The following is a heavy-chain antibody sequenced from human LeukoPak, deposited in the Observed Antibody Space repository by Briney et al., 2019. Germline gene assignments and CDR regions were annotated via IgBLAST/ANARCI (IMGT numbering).Heavy chain of an antibody. CDR1: GYTFTGYY. Sequence: ASVKVSCKASGYTFTGYYMHWVRQAPGQGLEWMGWINPNSGGTNYAQKFQGRVTMTRDTSISTAYMELSRLRSEDTAVYYCARAGQYIQLYLEFWGQGTHVTVSS. D-gene: IGHD1-1*01. CDR3: ARAGQYIQLYLEF. V-gene: IGHV1-2*02. J-gene: IGHJ4*02. CDR2: INPNSGGT.